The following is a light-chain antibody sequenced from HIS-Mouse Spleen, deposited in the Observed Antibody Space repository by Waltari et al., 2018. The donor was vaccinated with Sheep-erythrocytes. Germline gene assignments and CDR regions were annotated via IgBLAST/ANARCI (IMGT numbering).Light chain of an antibody. J-gene: IGLJ1*01. Sequence: QSALTQPRSVSGSPGQSVTISCTGTRSDVGGYNYVSWYQLHPGKAPKLMIFDVSNRPSGVPDRFSGAKSGNTASLTISGLQAEDEADYYCCSYAGSYNHVFATGTKVTVL. CDR1: RSDVGGYNY. V-gene: IGLV2-11*01. CDR3: CSYAGSYNHV. CDR2: DVS.